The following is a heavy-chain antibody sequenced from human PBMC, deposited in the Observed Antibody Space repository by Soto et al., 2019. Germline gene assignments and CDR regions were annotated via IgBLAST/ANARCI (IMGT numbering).Heavy chain of an antibody. CDR1: GFTFSSYV. D-gene: IGHD1-26*01. J-gene: IGHJ6*02. CDR3: AKDVVVGATTGLGDYYYYYGMDV. V-gene: IGHV3-30*18. Sequence: GGSLRRSCAASGFTFSSYVMHWVRQAPGKGLEWVAVISYDGSNKYYADSVKGRFTISRDNSKNTLYLQMNSLRAEDTAVYYCAKDVVVGATTGLGDYYYYYGMDVWGQGTTVTVSS. CDR2: ISYDGSNK.